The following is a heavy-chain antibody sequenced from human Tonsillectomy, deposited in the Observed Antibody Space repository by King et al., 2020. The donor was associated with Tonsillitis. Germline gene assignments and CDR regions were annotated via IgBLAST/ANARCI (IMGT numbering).Heavy chain of an antibody. Sequence: QLVQSGGGVVQPGRSLRLSCAASGFTFSSYDIYWVRQAPGKGLEWVAIISSEGSNKYYTDSVKGRFTISRDNSKKTLYLQMNSLRAEDTAVYYCAKDGGDSSSTYYYGMDVWGQGTTVTVSS. CDR3: AKDGGDSSSTYYYGMDV. V-gene: IGHV3-30*18. J-gene: IGHJ6*02. D-gene: IGHD6-6*01. CDR1: GFTFSSYD. CDR2: ISSEGSNK.